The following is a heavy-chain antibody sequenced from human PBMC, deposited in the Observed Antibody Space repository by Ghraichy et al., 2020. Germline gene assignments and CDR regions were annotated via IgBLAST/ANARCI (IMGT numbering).Heavy chain of an antibody. V-gene: IGHV3-73*01. D-gene: IGHD4-23*01. Sequence: GGSLRLSCAASGFSFSASAMHWVRQASGKGLEWVGRSRIKANFYATEYAASVKGRFTISRDDSKNTAYLQMNSLKTEDTAVYYCTRLALNSGDSYWGQGTLVTVSS. J-gene: IGHJ4*02. CDR1: GFSFSASA. CDR2: SRIKANFYAT. CDR3: TRLALNSGDSY.